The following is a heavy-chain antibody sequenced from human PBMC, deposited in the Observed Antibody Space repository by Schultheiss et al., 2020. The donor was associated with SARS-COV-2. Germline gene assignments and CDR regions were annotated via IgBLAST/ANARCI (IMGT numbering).Heavy chain of an antibody. CDR3: ARGNWYGDYVYYYGMDV. Sequence: GESLKISCAASGFTVSSNYMSWVRQAPGKGLEWVSVIYSGGSTYYADSVKGRFTISRDNSKNTLYLQMNSLRAEDTAVYYCARGNWYGDYVYYYGMDVWGQGTTVTVSS. J-gene: IGHJ6*02. CDR2: IYSGGST. D-gene: IGHD4-17*01. CDR1: GFTVSSNY. V-gene: IGHV3-53*01.